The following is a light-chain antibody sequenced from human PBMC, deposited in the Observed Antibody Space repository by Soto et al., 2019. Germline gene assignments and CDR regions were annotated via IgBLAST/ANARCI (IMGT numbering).Light chain of an antibody. CDR1: QGISSY. J-gene: IGKJ3*01. CDR2: AAS. CDR3: QDRRNWPHT. V-gene: IGKV1D-8*01. Sequence: VISRTNTPSFLSAYAGDRVTIRCRMSQGISSYLAWYQQKPGKAPELLIYAASTLQSGVPSRFSGSGSGTDFTLTIRVLQSEDCVSYYCQDRRNWPHTFCHGTEVDI.